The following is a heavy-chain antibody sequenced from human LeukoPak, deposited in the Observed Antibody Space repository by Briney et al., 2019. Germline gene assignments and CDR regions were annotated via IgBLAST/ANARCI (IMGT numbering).Heavy chain of an antibody. CDR2: IYSSGRT. J-gene: IGHJ4*02. D-gene: IGHD6-19*01. V-gene: IGHV4-61*02. CDR1: GGSISSGNYY. CDR3: ARDIHTSDWTKFDY. Sequence: SETLSLTCNVSGGSISSGNYYWSWIRQPAGKGLEWIGRIYSSGRTNYNPSLKSRATISVDTSKNQFSLNLSSVTAADTAVYYCARDIHTSDWTKFDYWGQGTSVTVSS.